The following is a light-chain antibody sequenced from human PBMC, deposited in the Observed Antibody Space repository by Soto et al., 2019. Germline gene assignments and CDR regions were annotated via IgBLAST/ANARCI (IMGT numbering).Light chain of an antibody. CDR3: QQAASLPYT. CDR1: QAISSS. J-gene: IGKJ2*01. CDR2: AAS. V-gene: IGKV1-12*01. Sequence: DIQMTQFPSSVSASVGDRVTITCRASQAISSSLGWYQQKPGKAPSLLISAASTLQIGVPSRFSGSWSGTHFTLTISSLQPGDFATYYCQQAASLPYTFGQGTKVEIK.